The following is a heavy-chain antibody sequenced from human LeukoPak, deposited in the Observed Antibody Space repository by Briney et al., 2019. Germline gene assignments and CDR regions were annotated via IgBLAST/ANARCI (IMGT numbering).Heavy chain of an antibody. D-gene: IGHD6-19*01. V-gene: IGHV4-61*01. CDR2: IYYSGST. CDR1: GGSVSSGSYY. Sequence: SETLSLTCTVSGGSVSSGSYYWSWIRQPPGKGLEWIGYIYYSGSTNYNPSLKSRVTISVDTSKNQFSLKLSSVTAADTAVYYCARDRGGWNYWGQGTLVSVSS. J-gene: IGHJ4*02. CDR3: ARDRGGWNY.